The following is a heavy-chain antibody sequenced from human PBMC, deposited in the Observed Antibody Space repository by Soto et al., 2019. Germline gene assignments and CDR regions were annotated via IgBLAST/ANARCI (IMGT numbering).Heavy chain of an antibody. D-gene: IGHD5-12*01. J-gene: IGHJ4*02. CDR2: VSSDGSST. CDR3: ARGLPNFSSFDS. Sequence: EVQLVESGGGLVQPGESLRLSCAASGFTFSSYWMHWIRQAPGKGLVWVSRVSSDGSSTVYANSVKGRLTISRDNAKNTLYLQMNRRGDEDTAVYYCARGLPNFSSFDSWGQGTLVTVSS. V-gene: IGHV3-74*01. CDR1: GFTFSSYW.